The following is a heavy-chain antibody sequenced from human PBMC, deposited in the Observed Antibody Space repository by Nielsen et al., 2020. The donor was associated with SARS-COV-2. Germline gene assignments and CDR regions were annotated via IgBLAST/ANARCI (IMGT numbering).Heavy chain of an antibody. D-gene: IGHD2-2*01. Sequence: GGSLRLSCAASGFTFSSYAMSWVRQAPGKGLEWVAVISYDGSNKYYADSVKGRFTISRDNSKNTLYLQMNSLRAEDTAVYYCAKDEGYCSSTSCVIDYWGQGTLVTVSS. CDR3: AKDEGYCSSTSCVIDY. J-gene: IGHJ4*02. CDR1: GFTFSSYA. V-gene: IGHV3-30-3*01. CDR2: ISYDGSNK.